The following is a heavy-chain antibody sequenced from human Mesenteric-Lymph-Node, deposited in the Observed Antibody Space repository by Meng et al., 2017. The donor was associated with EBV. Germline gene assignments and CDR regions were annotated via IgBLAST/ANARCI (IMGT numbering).Heavy chain of an antibody. D-gene: IGHD6-6*01. CDR3: ARGPYSSYDY. Sequence: QLQRWGAGLLTASETLPLTLSDDAGSLIDYYWSWIRQPPGKGLEWIGEIHHSGSTNYNPSLKSRVTISVDTSKNQFSLKLSSVTAADTAVYYCARGPYSSYDYWGQGTLVTVSS. CDR2: IHHSGST. CDR1: AGSLIDYY. V-gene: IGHV4-34*01. J-gene: IGHJ4*02.